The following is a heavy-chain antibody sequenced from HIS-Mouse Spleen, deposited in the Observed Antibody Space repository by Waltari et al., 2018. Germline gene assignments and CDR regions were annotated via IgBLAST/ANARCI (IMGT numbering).Heavy chain of an antibody. V-gene: IGHV4-39*07. CDR2: IYYSGST. CDR1: GGSISSSSYY. D-gene: IGHD1-26*01. J-gene: IGHJ4*02. CDR3: ARDRELYFDY. Sequence: QLQLQESGPGLVKPSETLSLTCTVSGGSISSSSYYWGWIRQPPGKGLEWIGSIYYSGSTCYNPSLKSRVTISVDTSKNQFSLKLSSVTAADTAVYYCARDRELYFDYWGQGTLVTVSS.